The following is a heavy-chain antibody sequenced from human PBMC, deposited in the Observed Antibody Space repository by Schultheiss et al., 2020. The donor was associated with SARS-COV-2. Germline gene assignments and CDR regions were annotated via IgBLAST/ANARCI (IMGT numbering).Heavy chain of an antibody. V-gene: IGHV4-59*08. CDR2: IYYSGST. D-gene: IGHD5-18*01. CDR3: ARHNAPMVTSYYYYGMDV. J-gene: IGHJ6*02. CDR1: GGSISSYY. Sequence: SETLSLTCTVSGGSISSYYWSWIRQPPGKGLEWIGSIYYSGSTYYNPSLKSRVTISVDTSKNQFSLKLSSVTAADTALYYCARHNAPMVTSYYYYGMDVWGQGTTVTVSS.